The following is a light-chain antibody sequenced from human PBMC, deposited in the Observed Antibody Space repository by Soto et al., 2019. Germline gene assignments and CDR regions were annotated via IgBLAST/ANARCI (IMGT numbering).Light chain of an antibody. Sequence: DIQLTQSPSFLSASVGDRVTITCRASQGIRDFLAWYQQKPGQPPKLLIYAASTLQTGGPTRFSGIASGTEFTLIISNLQPADFATYYCQQFNVYPLTFGGGTKVEIK. CDR2: AAS. J-gene: IGKJ4*01. V-gene: IGKV1-9*01. CDR3: QQFNVYPLT. CDR1: QGIRDF.